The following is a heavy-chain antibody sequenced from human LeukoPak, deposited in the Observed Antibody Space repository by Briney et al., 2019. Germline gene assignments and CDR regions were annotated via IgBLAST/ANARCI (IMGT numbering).Heavy chain of an antibody. D-gene: IGHD6-6*01. CDR3: ARATRPRGDFDY. J-gene: IGHJ4*02. CDR2: LFHSGTI. Sequence: GSLRLSCAASGFTFSSYGMSWVRQAPGTGLERIGSLFHSGTIYYTPSLKSRVTTSVDTSNNRFSLKLMSVTAADTAVYYCARATRPRGDFDYWGQGTLVTVSS. CDR1: GFTFSSYG. V-gene: IGHV4-38-2*01.